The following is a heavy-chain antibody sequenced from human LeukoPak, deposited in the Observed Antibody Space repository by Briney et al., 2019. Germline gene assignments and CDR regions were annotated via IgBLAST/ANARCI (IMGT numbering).Heavy chain of an antibody. CDR2: VSFDGSKK. J-gene: IGHJ4*01. V-gene: IGHV3-30*03. Sequence: SGGSLRLSCAASIFTFSSSVMHWVRQAPGKGLDWVAVVSFDGSKKYYADSVKGRFTISRDNSKNTLYLQMNTLRPDDTAVYYCTRAKRGPFDYWGQGTLVTVSS. CDR3: TRAKRGPFDY. CDR1: IFTFSSSV.